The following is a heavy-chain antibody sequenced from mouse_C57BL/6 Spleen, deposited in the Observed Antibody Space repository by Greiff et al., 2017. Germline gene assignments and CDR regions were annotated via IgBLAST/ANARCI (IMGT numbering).Heavy chain of an antibody. CDR2: INPNNGGT. CDR3: ARYDYDDGDY. CDR1: GYTFTDYY. J-gene: IGHJ4*01. D-gene: IGHD2-4*01. Sequence: EVQLQQSGPELVKPGASVKISCKASGYTFTDYYMNWVKQSHGKSLEWIGDINPNNGGTSYNQKFKGKATLTVDKSSSTAYMELRSLTSEDSAVYYCARYDYDDGDYWGQGTSVTVSS. V-gene: IGHV1-26*01.